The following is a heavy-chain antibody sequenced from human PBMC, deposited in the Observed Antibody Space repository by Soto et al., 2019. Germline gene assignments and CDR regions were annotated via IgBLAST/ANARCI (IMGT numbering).Heavy chain of an antibody. Sequence: GGSLRLSCATSGFTFSSSEMNWVRQAPGKGLEWVSYISSSGSTIYYADSVKGRFTISRDNAKNSLYLQMDSLRAEDTAVYYCARDQEAGSFFPYYYGMDVWGQGTTVTVSS. D-gene: IGHD6-13*01. J-gene: IGHJ6*02. CDR1: GFTFSSSE. CDR3: ARDQEAGSFFPYYYGMDV. CDR2: ISSSGSTI. V-gene: IGHV3-48*03.